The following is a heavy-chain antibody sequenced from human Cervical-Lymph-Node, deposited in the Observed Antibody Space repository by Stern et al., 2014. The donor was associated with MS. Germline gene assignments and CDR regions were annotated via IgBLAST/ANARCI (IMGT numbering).Heavy chain of an antibody. CDR3: VRYGSGSYSSVDYGMDV. CDR1: GFTFTNHW. CDR2: INSPGSTT. J-gene: IGHJ6*02. V-gene: IGHV3-74*02. Sequence: EVQLVESGGGLVQPGGSLRLSCAASGFTFTNHWIHWVRQSPGKGLGWGSRINSPGSTTNYADPVNGRFTISRDNAKNTVYLQMNSLRAEDTAVYYCVRYGSGSYSSVDYGMDVWGQGTTVTVSS. D-gene: IGHD3-10*01.